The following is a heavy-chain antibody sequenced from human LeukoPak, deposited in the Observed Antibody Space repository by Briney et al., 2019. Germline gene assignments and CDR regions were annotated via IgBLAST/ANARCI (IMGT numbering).Heavy chain of an antibody. J-gene: IGHJ4*02. CDR3: ARVRPKKGIVGTTHTDY. Sequence: GGTLRLSCAASGFPFSNYALTWVRQGPGKGLEWVSGLSGSGISTYYADSVKGRFTISRDNAKNSLYLQMNSLRAEDTALYYCARVRPKKGIVGTTHTDYWGQGTLVTVSS. D-gene: IGHD1-26*01. CDR2: LSGSGIST. CDR1: GFPFSNYA. V-gene: IGHV3-23*01.